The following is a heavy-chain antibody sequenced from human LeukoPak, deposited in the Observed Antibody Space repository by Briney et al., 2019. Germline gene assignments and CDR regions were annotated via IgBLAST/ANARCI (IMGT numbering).Heavy chain of an antibody. CDR3: ARLGPYGSGSLNYWYFDL. Sequence: SETLSLTCAVSGESFSGNFWTWIRQSPGKGLEWIGEIDNNGITNYNPSLKSRVTISVDTSKNQFSLKLSSVTAADTAVYFCARLGPYGSGSLNYWYFDLWGRGTPVTVSS. D-gene: IGHD3-10*01. V-gene: IGHV4-34*01. J-gene: IGHJ2*01. CDR2: IDNNGIT. CDR1: GESFSGNF.